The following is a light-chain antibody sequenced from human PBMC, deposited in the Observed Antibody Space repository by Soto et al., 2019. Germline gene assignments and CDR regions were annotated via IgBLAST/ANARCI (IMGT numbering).Light chain of an antibody. V-gene: IGKV1-5*01. CDR2: DAS. Sequence: DIQMTQSPSTLSASVGDRVTITCRASQSISSWLAWYQQKPGKAPKLLIYDASSLESGVPSRFSGSRSGTEFTLPISSLQPDDFAPYYCQPYNSSFWPFGQGPQVEIQ. CDR3: QPYNSSFWP. J-gene: IGKJ1*01. CDR1: QSISSW.